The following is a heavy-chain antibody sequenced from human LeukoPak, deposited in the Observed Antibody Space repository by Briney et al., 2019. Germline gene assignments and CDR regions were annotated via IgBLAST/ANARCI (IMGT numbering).Heavy chain of an antibody. J-gene: IGHJ4*02. D-gene: IGHD2-21*01. V-gene: IGHV3-48*03. Sequence: GGSLRLSCAASGFTFSSYEMNWVRQAPGKGVEWVSYISSSGSTIYYADSVKGRFTIYRDNFRNTLYLQMHRLRVEDAALYYCARARVTSCRGAFCYPFDLWGQGVLVTVSS. CDR1: GFTFSSYE. CDR2: ISSSGSTI. CDR3: ARARVTSCRGAFCYPFDL.